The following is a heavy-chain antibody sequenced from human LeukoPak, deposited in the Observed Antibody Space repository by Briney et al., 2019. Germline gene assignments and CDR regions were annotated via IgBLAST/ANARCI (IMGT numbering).Heavy chain of an antibody. J-gene: IGHJ5*02. Sequence: SETLSLTCTVSGGSISSYYWSWIRQPPGKGLEWIGYIYHSGSTNYNPSLKSRATISEDTSKNQFSLKLSSVTAADTAVYYCARDLAAAGTIDPWGQGTLVTVPS. CDR3: ARDLAAAGTIDP. D-gene: IGHD6-13*01. CDR1: GGSISSYY. CDR2: IYHSGST. V-gene: IGHV4-59*01.